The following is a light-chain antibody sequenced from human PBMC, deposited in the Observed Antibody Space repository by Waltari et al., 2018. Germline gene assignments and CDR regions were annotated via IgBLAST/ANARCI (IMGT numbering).Light chain of an antibody. Sequence: AIQITQSPSSLSASTGDKVTITCRASQGISNYLAWYQQKPGKAPTLLIYDASTVQRGVPSRFSGSGSGTDFTLTISCLQSEDFATFYCQQYYGYPLTFGPGTKVDVK. CDR2: DAS. CDR3: QQYYGYPLT. V-gene: IGKV1-8*01. J-gene: IGKJ3*01. CDR1: QGISNY.